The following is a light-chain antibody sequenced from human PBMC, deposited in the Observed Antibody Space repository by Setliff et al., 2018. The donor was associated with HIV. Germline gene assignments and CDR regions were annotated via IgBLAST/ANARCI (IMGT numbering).Light chain of an antibody. CDR3: CSYAGTNILYV. CDR2: EGT. CDR1: SDNFGSYNL. Sequence: QSALTQPASVSGSPGQSITISCTGTSDNFGSYNLVSWYQQHPGKAPKLMIYEGTKRPSGVSNRFSGSKSGNTASLTISGLQAEDEADYYCCSYAGTNILYVFGTGTKVNVL. V-gene: IGLV2-23*01. J-gene: IGLJ1*01.